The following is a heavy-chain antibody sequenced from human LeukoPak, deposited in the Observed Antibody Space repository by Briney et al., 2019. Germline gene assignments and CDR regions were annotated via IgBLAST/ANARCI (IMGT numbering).Heavy chain of an antibody. V-gene: IGHV4-59*08. J-gene: IGHJ6*02. CDR2: IYYTGGT. CDR3: ARRLSSTSPPYYYYGMNV. Sequence: SETLSLTCTVSGGSISSYYWSWIRQPPGKGLEWIGYIYYTGGTNYNPSLKSRVTISVDTSKNQFSLNLSSVTAADTAVYYCARRLSSTSPPYYYYGMNVWGQGTTVTVSS. CDR1: GGSISSYY. D-gene: IGHD6-13*01.